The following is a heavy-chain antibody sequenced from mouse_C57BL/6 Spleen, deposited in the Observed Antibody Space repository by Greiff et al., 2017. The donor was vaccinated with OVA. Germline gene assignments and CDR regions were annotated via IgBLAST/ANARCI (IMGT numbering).Heavy chain of an antibody. V-gene: IGHV3-6*01. D-gene: IGHD1-1*01. Sequence: EVKLLESGPGLVKPSQSLSLTCSVTGYSITSGYYWNWIRQFPGNKLEWMGYISYDGSNNYNPSLKNRISITRDTSKNQFFLKLNSVTTEDTATYYCVLITTVVAKRGYYFDYWGQVTTLTVSS. J-gene: IGHJ2*01. CDR2: ISYDGSN. CDR3: VLITTVVAKRGYYFDY. CDR1: GYSITSGYY.